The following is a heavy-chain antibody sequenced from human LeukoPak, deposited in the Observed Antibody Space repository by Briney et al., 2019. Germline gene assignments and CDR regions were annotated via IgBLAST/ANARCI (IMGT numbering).Heavy chain of an antibody. CDR2: ISNDSVDK. CDR1: GFTFSDYY. CDR3: ARRDWVSGAVRAFDI. V-gene: IGHV3-11*04. D-gene: IGHD3-3*01. J-gene: IGHJ3*02. Sequence: GSLRLSCVGSGFTFSDYYMSWIRQVPGKGLEWVSYISNDSVDKYYVDSVRGRFTISRDNAKKSMYLQMSGLRVEDTAVYYCARRDWVSGAVRAFDIWGQGTMVTVSS.